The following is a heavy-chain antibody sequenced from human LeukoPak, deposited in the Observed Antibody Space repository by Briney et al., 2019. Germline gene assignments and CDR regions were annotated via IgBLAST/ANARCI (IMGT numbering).Heavy chain of an antibody. CDR1: GFTFRSYG. Sequence: PGGSLRLSCAASGFTFRSYGMHGVRQAPGKGLEWVAGISYDGSNKYYADSVKGRFTISRDNSKSTLYLQMNSRRGKDTAVYYCAKGTGHGYSYGDFDLWGQGTLVTVSS. V-gene: IGHV3-30*18. CDR2: ISYDGSNK. J-gene: IGHJ4*02. CDR3: AKGTGHGYSYGDFDL. D-gene: IGHD5-18*01.